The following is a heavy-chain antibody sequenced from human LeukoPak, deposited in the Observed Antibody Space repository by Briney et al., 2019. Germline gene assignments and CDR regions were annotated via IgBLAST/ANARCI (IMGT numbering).Heavy chain of an antibody. CDR1: GYTFTGYY. D-gene: IGHD3-22*01. J-gene: IGHJ3*02. V-gene: IGHV1-2*02. Sequence: ASVKVSCKASGYTFTGYYMHWVRQAPGQGLEWMGWINPNSGGTNYAQKFQGRVTMTRDTSISTAYMELSRLRSDDTAVCYCARGREFYDSSGSDALDIWGQGTMVTVSS. CDR3: ARGREFYDSSGSDALDI. CDR2: INPNSGGT.